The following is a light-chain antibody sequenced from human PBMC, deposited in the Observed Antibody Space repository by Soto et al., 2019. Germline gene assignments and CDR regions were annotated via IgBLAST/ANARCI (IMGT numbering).Light chain of an antibody. CDR1: QSISSSY. Sequence: EIVLTQSPGTLSLYPGKRATLSCRASQSISSSYLAWYQQRPGHAPRLLIYGASSRATGIPDRFSGSGSGTEFTLTISRLEPEDFAVYYCQQYGSSSWTFGQGTKVDIK. CDR2: GAS. V-gene: IGKV3-20*01. J-gene: IGKJ1*01. CDR3: QQYGSSSWT.